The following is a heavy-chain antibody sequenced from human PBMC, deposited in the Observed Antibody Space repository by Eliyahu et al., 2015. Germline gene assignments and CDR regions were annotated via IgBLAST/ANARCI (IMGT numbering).Heavy chain of an antibody. CDR2: IYHSGST. CDR3: ARVTGSGYSYGLHY. Sequence: QVQLQESGPGLVKPSETLSLTCAVSGYSISSGYYWGWIRQPPGKGLEWIGSIYHSGSTYYNPSLKSRVTISVDTSKNQFSLKLSSVTAADTAVYYCARVTGSGYSYGLHYWGQGTLVTVSS. J-gene: IGHJ4*02. D-gene: IGHD5-18*01. CDR1: GYSISSGYY. V-gene: IGHV4-38-2*01.